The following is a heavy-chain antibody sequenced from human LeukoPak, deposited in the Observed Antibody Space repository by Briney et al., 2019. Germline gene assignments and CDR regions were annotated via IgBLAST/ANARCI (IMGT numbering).Heavy chain of an antibody. CDR1: GFTFSSYA. J-gene: IGHJ4*02. V-gene: IGHV3-23*01. D-gene: IGHD2-8*02. CDR3: ARRGFCIRDVCYGNDL. CDR2: ISGSGGST. Sequence: PGGSLRLSCAASGFTFSSYAMSWVRQAPGKGLEWVSAISGSGGSTYYADSVKGRFTISRDNSKNTLYLQMNSLRAEDTAVYYCARRGFCIRDVCYGNDLWGQGTEVTVSS.